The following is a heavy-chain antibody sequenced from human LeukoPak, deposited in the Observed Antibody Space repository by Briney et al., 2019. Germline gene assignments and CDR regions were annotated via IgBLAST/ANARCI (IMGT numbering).Heavy chain of an antibody. V-gene: IGHV3-66*01. CDR1: GFTISNNY. Sequence: GGSLRLSCAASGFTISNNYIRWLRQAPGKGLEWVSHIYSGGFTQFAGSVRGRFTMSRDSSKNTLYLQMNSLRAEDTAVYYCAELGITMIGGVWGKGTTVTISS. D-gene: IGHD3-10*02. CDR2: IYSGGFT. CDR3: AELGITMIGGV. J-gene: IGHJ6*04.